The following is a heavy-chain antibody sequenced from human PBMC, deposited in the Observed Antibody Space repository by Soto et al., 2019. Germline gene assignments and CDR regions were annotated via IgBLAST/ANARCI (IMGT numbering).Heavy chain of an antibody. CDR1: GFTFNSYE. J-gene: IGHJ5*02. Sequence: GGSLRLSCAASGFTFNSYEMNWVRQAPGKGLEWVSYISSSGSTIYYADSVKGRFTISRDNAKNSPYLQMNSLRAEDTAVYYCARVPGYSSSFKNWFDPWGQGTLVTVSS. CDR3: ARVPGYSSSFKNWFDP. V-gene: IGHV3-48*03. CDR2: ISSSGSTI. D-gene: IGHD6-13*01.